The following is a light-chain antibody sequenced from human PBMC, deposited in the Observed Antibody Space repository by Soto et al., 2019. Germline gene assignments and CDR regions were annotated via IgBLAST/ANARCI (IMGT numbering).Light chain of an antibody. Sequence: DIQMTQSPSTLSGSVGDRVTITCRASQTISSWLAWYQQKPGKAPKLLIYKASTLKSGVPSRFSGSGSGTEFTLPISSRQPDDFATYYCQHCNSYSEAFGQGTKVEL. V-gene: IGKV1-5*03. CDR1: QTISSW. J-gene: IGKJ1*01. CDR2: KAS. CDR3: QHCNSYSEA.